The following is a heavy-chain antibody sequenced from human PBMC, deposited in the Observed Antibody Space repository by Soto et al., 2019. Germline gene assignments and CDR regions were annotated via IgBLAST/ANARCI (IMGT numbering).Heavy chain of an antibody. CDR3: ARGHYYYGMDV. CDR1: NGSVSSGTYS. CDR2: IYYSGTT. V-gene: IGHV4-30-2*01. Sequence: SETLSLTCTVSNGSVSSGTYSWSWVRQPPGKGLEWIGCIYYSGTTYYTPSLKSRLTMSMDRANDHFSLNLTSVTAADTAVYFCARGHYYYGMDVWGQGITVTVSS. J-gene: IGHJ6*02.